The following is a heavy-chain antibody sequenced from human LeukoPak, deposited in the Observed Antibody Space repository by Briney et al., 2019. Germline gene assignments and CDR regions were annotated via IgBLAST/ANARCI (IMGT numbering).Heavy chain of an antibody. CDR3: AKRQYYYGSGSSNAFDI. D-gene: IGHD3-10*01. Sequence: GGSLRLSCVASRFTFSSYGMSWVRQAPGKGLEWVSAISGSGGSTYYADSVKGRFTISRDNSKNTLYLQMNSLRAEDTAVYYCAKRQYYYGSGSSNAFDIWGQGTMVTVSS. CDR1: RFTFSSYG. J-gene: IGHJ3*02. CDR2: ISGSGGST. V-gene: IGHV3-23*01.